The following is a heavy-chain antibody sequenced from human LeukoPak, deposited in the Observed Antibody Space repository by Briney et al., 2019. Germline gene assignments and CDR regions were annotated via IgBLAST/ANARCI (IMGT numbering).Heavy chain of an antibody. V-gene: IGHV3-23*01. Sequence: GGSLRLSCAASGFTLSSYAMAWVRQAPGKGLEWVSGISNSGGSTYYADSVKGRFTISRDNSKNTLYLQMKSLRAEDTAVYYCARARYCSSTSCYIDYWGEGTPVTVSS. CDR2: ISNSGGST. D-gene: IGHD2-2*02. CDR3: ARARYCSSTSCYIDY. J-gene: IGHJ4*02. CDR1: GFTLSSYA.